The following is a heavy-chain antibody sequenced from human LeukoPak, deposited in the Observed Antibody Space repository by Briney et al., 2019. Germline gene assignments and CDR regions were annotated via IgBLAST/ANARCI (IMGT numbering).Heavy chain of an antibody. J-gene: IGHJ4*02. Sequence: SETLSLTCTVSGGSISSSSYYWGWIRQPPGKGLEWIGSIYYSGSTYYNPSLKSRVTISVDTSKNQFSLKLSSVTAADTAVYYCARSGYCSSTSCSSFDYWGQGTLVTVSS. V-gene: IGHV4-39*07. CDR2: IYYSGST. D-gene: IGHD2-2*01. CDR1: GGSISSSSYY. CDR3: ARSGYCSSTSCSSFDY.